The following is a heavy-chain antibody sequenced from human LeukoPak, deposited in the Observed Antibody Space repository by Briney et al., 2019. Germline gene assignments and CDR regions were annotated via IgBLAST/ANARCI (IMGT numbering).Heavy chain of an antibody. Sequence: PGRSLRLSCAASGFTFSTYWMHWVRHAPGKGLVWVSRVKSDGSSTNYADSVKGRFTISRDNAKNTLHLQMNTLRAEDTAVYYCARGGSPPEVLGDTFDVWGQGTLVTVSS. CDR2: VKSDGSST. V-gene: IGHV3-74*01. CDR3: ARGGSPPEVLGDTFDV. J-gene: IGHJ3*01. D-gene: IGHD1-26*01. CDR1: GFTFSTYW.